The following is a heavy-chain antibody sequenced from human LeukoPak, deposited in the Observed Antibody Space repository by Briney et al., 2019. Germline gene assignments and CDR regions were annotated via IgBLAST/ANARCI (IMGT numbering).Heavy chain of an antibody. CDR3: ARRVDSGKAFDY. D-gene: IGHD1-26*01. CDR2: INPADSEA. Sequence: GESLKISCRGSGYGFPDYWIGWVRQMPGKGPEWMGTINPADSEAKYNPSFQGRVTISADKSIYTAYLQWSSLKASDTAMYYCARRVDSGKAFDYWGQGTLVTVSS. V-gene: IGHV5-51*01. CDR1: GYGFPDYW. J-gene: IGHJ4*02.